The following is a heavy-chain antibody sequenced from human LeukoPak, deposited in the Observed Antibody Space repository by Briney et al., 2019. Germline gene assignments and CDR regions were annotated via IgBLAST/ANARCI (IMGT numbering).Heavy chain of an antibody. CDR3: ARVSPSSWYFDY. V-gene: IGHV4-30-4*01. CDR2: IYYSGST. Sequence: PSETLSLTCTVSGGSISSGDYYWSWIRQPPGKGLEWIGYIYYSGSTYYDPSLKSRVTISVDTSKNQFSLKLSSVTPADTAVYYCARVSPSSWYFDYWGQGTLVTVSS. CDR1: GGSISSGDYY. J-gene: IGHJ4*02. D-gene: IGHD6-13*01.